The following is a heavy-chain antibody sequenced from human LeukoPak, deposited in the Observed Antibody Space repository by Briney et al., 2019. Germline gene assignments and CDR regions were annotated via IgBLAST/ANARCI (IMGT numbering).Heavy chain of an antibody. CDR1: GGSISSSSYY. Sequence: PSETLSLTCTVSGGSISSSSYYWGWIRQPPGKGLEWIGSIYYSGSTYYNPSLKSRVTISVDTSKNQFSLKLSSVTAADTAVYYCARGRSSSWSRVRYGFDPWGQGTLVTVSS. CDR3: ARGRSSSWSRVRYGFDP. V-gene: IGHV4-39*07. J-gene: IGHJ5*02. D-gene: IGHD6-13*01. CDR2: IYYSGST.